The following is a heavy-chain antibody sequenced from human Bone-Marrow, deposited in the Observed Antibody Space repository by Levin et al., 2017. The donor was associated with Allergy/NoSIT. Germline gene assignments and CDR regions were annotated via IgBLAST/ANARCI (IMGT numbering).Heavy chain of an antibody. V-gene: IGHV3-23*01. CDR3: VKAGTGTKNTYDY. CDR2: VNDNGAET. CDR1: GFIFSNYA. D-gene: IGHD1-14*01. J-gene: IGHJ4*02. Sequence: GGSLRLSCAASGFIFSNYAMAWVRQASGGGLEWVSTVNDNGAETYYADSVKGRFTISKDISKNTLFLQMNSLRVEDTALYYCVKAGTGTKNTYDYWGQGTHVTVSS.